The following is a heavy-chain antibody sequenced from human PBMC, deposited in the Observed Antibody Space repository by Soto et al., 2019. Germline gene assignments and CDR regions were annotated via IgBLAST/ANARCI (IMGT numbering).Heavy chain of an antibody. D-gene: IGHD2-2*02. CDR1: GYTFTGYY. CDR2: INPNSGGT. Sequence: ASVKVSCKASGYTFTGYYMHWVRQAPGQGLEWMGWINPNSGGTNYAQKFQGWVTMTRDTSISPAYMELSRLRSDDTAVYYCARGPIVVVPAAIDDAFDIWGQGTMVTVSS. J-gene: IGHJ3*02. V-gene: IGHV1-2*04. CDR3: ARGPIVVVPAAIDDAFDI.